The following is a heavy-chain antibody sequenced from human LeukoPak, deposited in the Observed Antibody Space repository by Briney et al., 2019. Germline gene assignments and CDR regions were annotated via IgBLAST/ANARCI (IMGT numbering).Heavy chain of an antibody. V-gene: IGHV1-46*01. J-gene: IGHJ4*02. D-gene: IGHD3-22*01. Sequence: ASVKVSCKASGYTFTSYYMHWVRQAPGQGLEWMGIINPSGGSTSYAQKFQGRVTMTRDTSISTAYMELSRLRSDDTAVYYCATLAPNYYDSSGLDYWGQGTLVTVSS. CDR1: GYTFTSYY. CDR3: ATLAPNYYDSSGLDY. CDR2: INPSGGST.